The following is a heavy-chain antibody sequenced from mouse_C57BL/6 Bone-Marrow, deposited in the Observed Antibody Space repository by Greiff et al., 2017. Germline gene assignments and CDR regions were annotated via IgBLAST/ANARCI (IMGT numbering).Heavy chain of an antibody. CDR2: IDPETGGT. V-gene: IGHV1-15*01. CDR1: GYTFTDYE. CDR3: TSITTVVGDYFDY. Sequence: VQLQQSGAELVRPGASVTLSCKASGYTFTDYEMHWVKQTPVHGLEWIGAIDPETGGTAYNQKFKGKAILTADKSSSTAYMELRSLTSEDSAVYYCTSITTVVGDYFDYWGQGTTLTVSS. J-gene: IGHJ2*01. D-gene: IGHD1-1*01.